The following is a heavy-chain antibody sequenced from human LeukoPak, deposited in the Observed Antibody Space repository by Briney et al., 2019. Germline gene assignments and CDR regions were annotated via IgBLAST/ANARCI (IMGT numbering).Heavy chain of an antibody. J-gene: IGHJ4*02. D-gene: IGHD4/OR15-4a*01. V-gene: IGHV1-69*04. Sequence: ASVKASCKASGGTFSSYAISWVRQAPGQGLEWMGRTIPILGIANYAQKFQGRVTITADKSTSTAYMELSSLRSEDTAVYYCARETAPGASYWGQGTLVTVSS. CDR3: ARETAPGASY. CDR2: TIPILGIA. CDR1: GGTFSSYA.